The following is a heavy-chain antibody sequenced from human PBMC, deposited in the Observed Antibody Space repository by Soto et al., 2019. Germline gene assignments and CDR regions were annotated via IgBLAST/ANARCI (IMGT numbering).Heavy chain of an antibody. CDR2: ISYDGSNK. V-gene: IGHV3-30*03. CDR3: ALQQAVAGTTNWFDP. Sequence: GGSLRLSCAASGFTFSSYGMHWVRQAPGKGLEWVAVISYDGSNKYYADSVKGRFTISRDNSKNTLYLQMNSLRAEDTAVYYCALQQAVAGTTNWFDPWGQGTLVTVSS. CDR1: GFTFSSYG. D-gene: IGHD6-19*01. J-gene: IGHJ5*02.